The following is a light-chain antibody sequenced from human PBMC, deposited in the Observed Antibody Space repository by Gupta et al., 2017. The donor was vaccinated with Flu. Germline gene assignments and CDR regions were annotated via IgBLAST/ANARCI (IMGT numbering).Light chain of an antibody. Sequence: EIVMTQSPANLSVSPGERATLSCRASQSVSSNLAWYQQKPGQAPRLLIYGASTRATGIPARFSGSGSGTEFTLTISSLQSEDFAVYYCQQYNNWPLTFGPGTKVDIK. CDR2: GAS. CDR3: QQYNNWPLT. J-gene: IGKJ3*01. V-gene: IGKV3-15*01. CDR1: QSVSSN.